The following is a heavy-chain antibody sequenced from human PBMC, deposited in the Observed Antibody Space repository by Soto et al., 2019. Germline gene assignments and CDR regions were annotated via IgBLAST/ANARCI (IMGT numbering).Heavy chain of an antibody. J-gene: IGHJ2*01. Sequence: QVQLVQSGAEVKKPGSSVKVSCKASGDTFSSHAFGWVRQAPGHGREWVGGIIPFFGTANYAQKFQGRVAITADESTTKVYMELSSLTSEDTAVYYCARGIEEMATTTAVWSFDLWGRGTLVTVSS. V-gene: IGHV1-69*01. CDR3: ARGIEEMATTTAVWSFDL. CDR1: GDTFSSHA. CDR2: IIPFFGTA. D-gene: IGHD1-1*01.